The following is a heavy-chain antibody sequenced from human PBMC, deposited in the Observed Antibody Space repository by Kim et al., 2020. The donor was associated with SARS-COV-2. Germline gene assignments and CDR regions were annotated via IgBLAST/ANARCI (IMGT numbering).Heavy chain of an antibody. CDR2: IRSKANTYAT. Sequence: GGSLRLSCAASGFTFSDSAIHWVRQASGKGLEWVGRIRSKANTYATAYTASVKGRFTISRDDSKSTAYLQMNSLETEDTAVYFCTRVPGTPLAFWDAFD. D-gene: IGHD1-1*01. J-gene: IGHJ3*02. V-gene: IGHV3-73*01. CDR1: GFTFSDSA. CDR3: TRVPGTPLAFWDAFD.